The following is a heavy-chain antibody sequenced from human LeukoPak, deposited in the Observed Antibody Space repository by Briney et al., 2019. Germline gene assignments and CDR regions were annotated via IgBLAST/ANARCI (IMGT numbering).Heavy chain of an antibody. D-gene: IGHD3-3*01. V-gene: IGHV3-23*01. CDR3: AKDPSLLWSGYPYFDY. J-gene: IGHJ4*02. CDR1: GFTFSSYA. CDR2: ISGSGGST. Sequence: HPGGSLRLSCAASGFTFSSYAMSWVRQAPRKGLEWVSAISGSGGSTYYADSVKGRFTISRDNSKNTLYLQMNSLRAEDTAVYYCAKDPSLLWSGYPYFDYWGQGTLVTVSS.